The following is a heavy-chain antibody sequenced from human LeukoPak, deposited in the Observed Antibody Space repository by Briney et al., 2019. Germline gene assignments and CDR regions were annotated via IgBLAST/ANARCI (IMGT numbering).Heavy chain of an antibody. D-gene: IGHD4-11*01. CDR1: GFTFSSYE. CDR2: ISSSGSTI. J-gene: IGHJ4*02. V-gene: IGHV3-48*03. Sequence: GGSLRPSCATSGFTFSSYEMNWVRQAPGKGLEWVSYISSSGSTIYYADSVKGRFTISRDNAKNSLYLQMNSLRAEDTALYYCAKVETTVTTLDYWGQGTLVTVSS. CDR3: AKVETTVTTLDY.